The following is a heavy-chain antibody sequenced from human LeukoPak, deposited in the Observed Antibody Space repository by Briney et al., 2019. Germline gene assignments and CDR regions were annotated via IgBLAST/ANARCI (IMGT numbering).Heavy chain of an antibody. J-gene: IGHJ3*01. V-gene: IGHV4-59*12. D-gene: IGHD3-22*01. CDR3: ARDRAEWQYYYDSSGHYYVGDAFDV. CDR2: IYYSGST. Sequence: SETLSLTCTVSGGSISSYYWSWIRQPPGKGLEWIGYIYYSGSTNYNPSLKSRVTISVDTSKNQFSLKLSSVTAADTAVYYCARDRAEWQYYYDSSGHYYVGDAFDVWGQGTLVTVSS. CDR1: GGSISSYY.